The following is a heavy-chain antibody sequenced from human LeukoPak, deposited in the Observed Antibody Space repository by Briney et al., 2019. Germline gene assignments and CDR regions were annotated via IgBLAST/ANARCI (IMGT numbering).Heavy chain of an antibody. J-gene: IGHJ4*02. CDR1: EFIFSNYG. CDR2: ISSNSRTI. CDR3: ARGGYSRPDY. D-gene: IGHD4-11*01. V-gene: IGHV3-48*01. Sequence: AGSLRLSCAASEFIFSNYGMNWVCQGPGKGLEWVSYISSNSRTINYADSVRGRFTISRDNGKNSLYLQMNSLRVEDTAVYYCARGGYSRPDYWGQGTLVTVSS.